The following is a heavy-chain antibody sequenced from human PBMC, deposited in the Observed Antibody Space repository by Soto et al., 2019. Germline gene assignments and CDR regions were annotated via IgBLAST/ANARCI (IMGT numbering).Heavy chain of an antibody. J-gene: IGHJ4*02. CDR1: GFPFSTYN. CDR2: ISGSSSII. CDR3: ARGGGASDY. Sequence: EVPLVESGGGLVQPGGSLRITCAASGFPFSTYNMNWVRQAPGKGLEWVSYISGSSSIIYYADYVKGRFTISRDNAKNSLYLQMHSLRDEDTAVYYCARGGGASDYWGQGTLVTVSS. V-gene: IGHV3-48*02. D-gene: IGHD3-16*01.